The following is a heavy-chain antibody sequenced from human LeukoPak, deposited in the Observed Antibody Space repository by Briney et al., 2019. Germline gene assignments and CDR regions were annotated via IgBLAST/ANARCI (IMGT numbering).Heavy chain of an antibody. Sequence: SETLSLTCTVSGGSISSYYWSWIRQPPGKGLEWIGYIYYSGSTNYNPSLKSRVTISVDTSKNQFSLKLSSVTAADTAVYYCAGEQLVNSWSDPWGQGTLVTVSS. J-gene: IGHJ5*02. CDR3: AGEQLVNSWSDP. V-gene: IGHV4-59*01. CDR2: IYYSGST. D-gene: IGHD6-13*01. CDR1: GGSISSYY.